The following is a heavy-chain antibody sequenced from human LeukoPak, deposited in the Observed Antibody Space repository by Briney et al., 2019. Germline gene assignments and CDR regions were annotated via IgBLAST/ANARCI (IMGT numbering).Heavy chain of an antibody. CDR2: INHSGST. D-gene: IGHD3-10*01. J-gene: IGHJ4*02. CDR1: GGSFSGYY. V-gene: IGHV4-34*01. Sequence: SETLSLTCAVYGGSFSGYYWSWIRQPPGKGLEWIGEINHSGSTYYNPSLKSRVTISVDTSKNQFSLKLSSVTAADTAVYYCARLTMVQGVIITDYFDYWGQGTLVTVSS. CDR3: ARLTMVQGVIITDYFDY.